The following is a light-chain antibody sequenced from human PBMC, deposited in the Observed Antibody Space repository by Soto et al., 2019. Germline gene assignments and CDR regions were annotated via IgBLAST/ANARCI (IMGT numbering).Light chain of an antibody. V-gene: IGKV1-39*01. Sequence: DIQMTQSASSLSASVGDTVTISCGASQNIENYLHWYQQKAGKAPEVLLYVASVLKDGVSSRFSGSGYGTDFTLTITNLQPEDFAMYYCQQSFGSPPITFGQGTRLEIK. J-gene: IGKJ5*01. CDR1: QNIENY. CDR3: QQSFGSPPIT. CDR2: VAS.